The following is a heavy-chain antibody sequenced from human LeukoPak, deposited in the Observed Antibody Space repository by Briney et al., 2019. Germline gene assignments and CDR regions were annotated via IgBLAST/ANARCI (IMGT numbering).Heavy chain of an antibody. V-gene: IGHV3-11*03. CDR2: ISSSSSYT. Sequence: GGSLRLSCAASGFTFSDYYMSWIRQAPGKGLEWVSYISSSSSYTNYADSVKGRFTISRDNAKNSLYLQMNSLRAEDTAVYYCATSWRDYGSGSSRYWGQGTLVTVSS. CDR3: ATSWRDYGSGSSRY. CDR1: GFTFSDYY. D-gene: IGHD3-10*01. J-gene: IGHJ4*02.